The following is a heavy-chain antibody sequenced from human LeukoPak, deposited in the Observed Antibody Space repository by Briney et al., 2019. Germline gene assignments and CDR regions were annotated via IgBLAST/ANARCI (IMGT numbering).Heavy chain of an antibody. Sequence: ASVKVSCKASGYTFTGYYMHWVRQAPGQGLEWMGWINPNSGGTNYAQKFQGRVTMTRDTSISTAYMELSRLRSDDTAVYYCAREPSYYDSSPARDDVAAFDIWGQGTMVTVSS. CDR3: AREPSYYDSSPARDDVAAFDI. CDR1: GYTFTGYY. CDR2: INPNSGGT. D-gene: IGHD3-22*01. J-gene: IGHJ3*02. V-gene: IGHV1-2*02.